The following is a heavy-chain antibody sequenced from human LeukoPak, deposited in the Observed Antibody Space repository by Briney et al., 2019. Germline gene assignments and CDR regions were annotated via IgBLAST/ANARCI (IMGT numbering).Heavy chain of an antibody. CDR1: GFTFNTYA. V-gene: IGHV3-30-3*01. J-gene: IGHJ4*02. CDR3: ARDNPKQPDY. CDR2: ISYHGANK. D-gene: IGHD1-14*01. Sequence: GGSLRLSCATSGFTFNTYAMHWVRQAPGKGLEWVALISYHGANKYYAGSVEGRFTISRDDSEKKVYLQMNSLRPEDTAIYYCARDNPKQPDYWGQGTLVTVSS.